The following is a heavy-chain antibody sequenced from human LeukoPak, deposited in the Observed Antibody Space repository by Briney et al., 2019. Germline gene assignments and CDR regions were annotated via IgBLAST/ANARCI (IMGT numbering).Heavy chain of an antibody. CDR3: ARDRQQLVWRYYYYYGMDV. CDR2: ISAYNGNT. Sequence: ASVKVSCKASGYTFTSYYMHWVRQAPGQGLEWMGWISAYNGNTNYAQKLQGRVTMTTDTSTSTAYMELRSLRSDDTAVYYCARDRQQLVWRYYYYYGMDVWGQGTTVTVSS. J-gene: IGHJ6*02. CDR1: GYTFTSYY. D-gene: IGHD6-13*01. V-gene: IGHV1-18*04.